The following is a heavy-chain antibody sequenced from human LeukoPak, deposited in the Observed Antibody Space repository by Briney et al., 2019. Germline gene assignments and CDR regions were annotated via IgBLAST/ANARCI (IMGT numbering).Heavy chain of an antibody. CDR1: GFTFSSYA. J-gene: IGHJ6*02. CDR2: IWYDGSNK. Sequence: PGGSLRLSCAASGFTFSSYAMHWVRQAPGKGLEWVAVIWYDGSNKYYADSVKGRFTISRDNSKNTLYLQMNSLRAEDTAVYYCARAGYYDLYGLDVWGQGTTVTVSS. CDR3: ARAGYYDLYGLDV. V-gene: IGHV3-33*08. D-gene: IGHD3-22*01.